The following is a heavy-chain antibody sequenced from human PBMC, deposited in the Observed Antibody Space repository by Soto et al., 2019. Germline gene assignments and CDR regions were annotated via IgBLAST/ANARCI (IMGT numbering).Heavy chain of an antibody. D-gene: IGHD5-18*01. CDR3: ARGKGPAMATFYYGLDV. CDR1: GFTVSSKY. CDR2: IYSGGTT. J-gene: IGHJ6*02. V-gene: IGHV3-53*04. Sequence: EEQLVESGGGLVQPGGSLRLSCAASGFTVSSKYMTWVRQAPGKGLVWVSLIYSGGTTYYADSVRGRFTISRHNPNNTLYLQMNSLRDEVAAVYYWARGKGPAMATFYYGLDVWGQGTTVTVSS.